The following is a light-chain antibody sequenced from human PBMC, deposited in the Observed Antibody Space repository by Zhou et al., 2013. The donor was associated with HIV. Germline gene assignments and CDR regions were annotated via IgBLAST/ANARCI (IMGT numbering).Light chain of an antibody. Sequence: EIVLTQSPGTLSLSPGERATLSCRASQSISTSYLAWYQQKPGQAPRLLIYGVSIRATGIPDRFSGSGSGTDFTLTISRLEPEDFAVYYCQQYDTSPRTFGQGTKVGIK. CDR3: QQYDTSPRT. CDR1: QSISTSY. V-gene: IGKV3-20*01. J-gene: IGKJ1*01. CDR2: GVS.